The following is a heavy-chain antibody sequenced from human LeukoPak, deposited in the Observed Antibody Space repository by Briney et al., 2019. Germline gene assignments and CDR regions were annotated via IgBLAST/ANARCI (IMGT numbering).Heavy chain of an antibody. V-gene: IGHV3-30-3*01. CDR3: ARGWSWAPEEIVGATYDAFDI. Sequence: GGSLRLSCAASGFTFSSYAMHWVRQAPGKGLEWVAVISYDGSNKYYADSVKGRFTISRDNSKNTLYLQMNSLRAEDTAVYYCARGWSWAPEEIVGATYDAFDIWGQGTMVTVSS. J-gene: IGHJ3*02. CDR1: GFTFSSYA. CDR2: ISYDGSNK. D-gene: IGHD1-26*01.